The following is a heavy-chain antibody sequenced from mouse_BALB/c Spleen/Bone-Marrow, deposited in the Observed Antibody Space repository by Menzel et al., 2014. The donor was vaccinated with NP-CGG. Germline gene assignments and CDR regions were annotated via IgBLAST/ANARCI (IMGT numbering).Heavy chain of an antibody. V-gene: IGHV3-2*02. CDR2: ISYSGST. Sequence: EVMLVESGPGLVKPSQSLSLTCTVTGYSITSDYACNWIRQFPGNKLEWMGYISYSGSTSYNPSLKSRISITRDTSKNQFFLQLNSVTTEDTATYYCARGYYAMDYWGQGTSVTVSS. CDR3: ARGYYAMDY. J-gene: IGHJ4*01. CDR1: GYSITSDYA.